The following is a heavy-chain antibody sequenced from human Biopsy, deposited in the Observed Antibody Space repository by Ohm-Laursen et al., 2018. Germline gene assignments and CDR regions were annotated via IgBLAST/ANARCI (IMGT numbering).Heavy chain of an antibody. CDR1: GGSIRSPDHR. J-gene: IGHJ4*02. Sequence: SETLSLTWTVSGGSIRSPDHRWNWVRRAPGKGLEWNGNIYYSWTTFYNPSLSRRVTMDLDTSSNQFSLKLKSVTSADTAVYFCARAYFYGLGTSNYFFDSWGQGVLVTVSS. CDR2: IYYSWTT. D-gene: IGHD3-10*01. CDR3: ARAYFYGLGTSNYFFDS. V-gene: IGHV4-39*01.